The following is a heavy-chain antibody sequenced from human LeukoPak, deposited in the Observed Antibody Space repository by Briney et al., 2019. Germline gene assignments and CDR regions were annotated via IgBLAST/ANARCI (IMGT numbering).Heavy chain of an antibody. CDR1: GGSMSSYY. Sequence: SETLSLTCTVSGGSMSSYYWSWIRQPPGKGLEWIGYIYYSGSTNYNPSLKSRVTISVDTSKNQLSLKLSSVTAADTAVYYCARQHFGSTPFDYWGQGTLVTVSS. CDR3: ARQHFGSTPFDY. CDR2: IYYSGST. V-gene: IGHV4-59*08. D-gene: IGHD3-10*01. J-gene: IGHJ4*02.